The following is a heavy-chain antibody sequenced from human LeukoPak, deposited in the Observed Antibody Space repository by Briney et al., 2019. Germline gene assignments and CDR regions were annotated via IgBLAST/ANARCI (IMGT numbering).Heavy chain of an antibody. J-gene: IGHJ4*02. CDR2: INPSGGST. CDR1: GYTFTSYY. CDR3: ARDAYSSGWYLYYFDY. V-gene: IGHV1-46*01. Sequence: GASVKVSCKASGYTFTSYYMHWVRQAPGQGLEWMGIINPSGGSTSYAQKFQGRVTMTRDMSTSTDYMELSSLRSEDTAVYYCARDAYSSGWYLYYFDYWGQGTLVTVSS. D-gene: IGHD6-19*01.